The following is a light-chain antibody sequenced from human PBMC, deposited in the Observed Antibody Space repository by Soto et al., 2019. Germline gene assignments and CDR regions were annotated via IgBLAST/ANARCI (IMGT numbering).Light chain of an antibody. V-gene: IGLV1-51*01. Sequence: QSVLTQPPSLSAAPGQRITITCSGSSSNIGKNFVSWYQQLPGTAPKLLIYDTTQRLSGIPDRVSGSKSGTSATLGITGLQTGDEADYYCATLDSSLSSYVFGTGTKLTVL. CDR2: DTT. J-gene: IGLJ1*01. CDR3: ATLDSSLSSYV. CDR1: SSNIGKNF.